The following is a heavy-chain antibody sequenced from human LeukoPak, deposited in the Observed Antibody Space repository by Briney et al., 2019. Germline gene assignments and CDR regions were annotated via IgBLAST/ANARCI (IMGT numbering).Heavy chain of an antibody. CDR1: GGSISSSSYY. CDR2: IYYSGST. D-gene: IGHD6-13*01. CDR3: ARARGVAAAVYFDY. J-gene: IGHJ4*02. V-gene: IGHV4-39*07. Sequence: SETLSLTCTVSGGSISSSSYYWGWIRQPPGKGLEWIGSIYYSGSTYYNPSLKSRVTISVDTSKNQFSLKLSSVTAADTAVYYCARARGVAAAVYFDYWGQGTLVTVSS.